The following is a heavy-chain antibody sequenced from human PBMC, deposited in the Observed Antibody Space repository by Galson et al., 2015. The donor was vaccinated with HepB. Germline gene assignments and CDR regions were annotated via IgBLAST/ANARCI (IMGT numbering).Heavy chain of an antibody. J-gene: IGHJ6*03. D-gene: IGHD4-11*01. CDR2: ISYDGSNK. CDR1: GFTFSSYG. V-gene: IGHV3-30*03. Sequence: SLRLSCAASGFTFSSYGMHWVRQAPGKGLEWVAVISYDGSNKYYADSVKGRFTISRDNSKNTLYLQMNSLRAEDTAVYYCAAGGDYRDYYYYMDVWGKGTTVTVSS. CDR3: AAGGDYRDYYYYMDV.